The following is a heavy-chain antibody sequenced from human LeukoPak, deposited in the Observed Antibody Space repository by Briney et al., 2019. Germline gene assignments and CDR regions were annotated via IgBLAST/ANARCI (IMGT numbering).Heavy chain of an antibody. D-gene: IGHD3-22*01. CDR1: GGSISSGGYY. CDR2: IYYSGST. J-gene: IGHJ4*02. Sequence: PSETLSLTCTVSGGSISSGGYYWSWIRQHPGKGLEWIGYIYYSGSTYYNPSLKSRVTILVDTSKNQFSLKLSSVTAADTAVYYCARAGSSAYVLDYWGQGTLVTVSS. CDR3: ARAGSSAYVLDY. V-gene: IGHV4-31*03.